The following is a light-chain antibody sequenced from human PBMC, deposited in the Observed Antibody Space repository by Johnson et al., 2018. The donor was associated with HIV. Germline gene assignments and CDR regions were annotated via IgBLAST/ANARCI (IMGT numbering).Light chain of an antibody. J-gene: IGLJ1*01. CDR2: DNN. Sequence: QAVLTQPPSVSAAPGQTVTISCSGSSSNVGSSFVSWYRQVPGTAPKLLIYDNNKRPSGIPDRFSGSKSGTSATLGITGLQTGDEADYYCETWDSSLSGYYVFGTGTKLTVL. V-gene: IGLV1-51*01. CDR1: SSNVGSSF. CDR3: ETWDSSLSGYYV.